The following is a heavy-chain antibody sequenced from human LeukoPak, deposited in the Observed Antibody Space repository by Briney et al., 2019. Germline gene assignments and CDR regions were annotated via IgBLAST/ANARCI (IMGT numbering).Heavy chain of an antibody. J-gene: IGHJ3*02. D-gene: IGHD1-26*01. CDR2: IYSGGST. CDR3: ARDRGATGGAFDI. V-gene: IGHV3-66*01. Sequence: PGGSLRLSCAASGFTVSSNYMSWVRQAPGKGLEWVSVIYSGGSTYYADSVKGRFTISRDNSKNTLYLQMNSLRAEDTAVYYCARDRGATGGAFDIWGQGTMVTVSS. CDR1: GFTVSSNY.